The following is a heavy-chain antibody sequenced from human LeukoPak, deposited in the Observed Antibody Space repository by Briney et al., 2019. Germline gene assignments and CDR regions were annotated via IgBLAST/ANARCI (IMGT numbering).Heavy chain of an antibody. CDR2: ISHSEIT. CDR3: AKDAIAAAGTGQLYYFDY. CDR1: GDSVSSTYW. V-gene: IGHV4-4*02. D-gene: IGHD6-13*01. Sequence: SETLSLTCAVSGDSVSSTYWWSWVRQPPGKGLEWIGEISHSEITNYNSSLKSRVTISVDKPKNQISLKVTSVTAADTAVYYCAKDAIAAAGTGQLYYFDYWGQGTLVTVSS. J-gene: IGHJ4*02.